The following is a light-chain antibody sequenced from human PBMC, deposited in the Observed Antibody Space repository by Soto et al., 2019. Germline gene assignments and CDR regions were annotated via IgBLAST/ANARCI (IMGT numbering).Light chain of an antibody. V-gene: IGLV1-40*01. Sequence: QSVLTQPPSVSGAPGQRVTISCTGSSSNIGAGYDVHWYQQLPGTAPKLLIYGNSNRPSGVPDRFSGSKSGTSASLAITGLQAEDEAGHYGQSYDSSLSGWVFGGGAKVTVL. J-gene: IGLJ3*02. CDR3: QSYDSSLSGWV. CDR1: SSNIGAGYD. CDR2: GNS.